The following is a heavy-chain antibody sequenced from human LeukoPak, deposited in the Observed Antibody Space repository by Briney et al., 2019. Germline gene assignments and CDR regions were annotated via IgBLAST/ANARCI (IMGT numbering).Heavy chain of an antibody. V-gene: IGHV3-30*02. CDR3: AKNGPVIAAAGHFDY. J-gene: IGHJ4*02. Sequence: GSLRLSCAASGFTFSSYGMHWVRQAPGKGLEWVAFIRYDGSNKYYADSVKGRFTISRDNSKNTLYLQMNSLRAEDTAVYYCAKNGPVIAAAGHFDYWGQGTLVTVSS. CDR2: IRYDGSNK. D-gene: IGHD6-13*01. CDR1: GFTFSSYG.